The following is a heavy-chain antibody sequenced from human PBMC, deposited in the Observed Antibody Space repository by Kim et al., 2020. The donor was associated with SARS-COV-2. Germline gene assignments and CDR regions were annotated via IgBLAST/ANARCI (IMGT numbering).Heavy chain of an antibody. Sequence: GGSLRLSCAASGFTFSSYSMNWVRQAPGKGLEWVSYISSSSSTIYYADSVKGRFTISRDNAKNSLYLQMNSLRAEDTAVYYCARGRAMGFDYWGQGTLVTVSS. D-gene: IGHD5-18*01. CDR3: ARGRAMGFDY. J-gene: IGHJ4*02. CDR2: ISSSSSTI. CDR1: GFTFSSYS. V-gene: IGHV3-48*04.